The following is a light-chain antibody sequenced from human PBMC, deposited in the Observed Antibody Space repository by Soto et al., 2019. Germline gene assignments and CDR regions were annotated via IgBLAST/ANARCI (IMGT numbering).Light chain of an antibody. V-gene: IGLV2-14*01. CDR1: SSDVGAYNY. Sequence: SALTQPASVSGSPGQSVAISCSGTSSDVGAYNYVSWYQQHPGKAPKLLLSEVSNRPSGVSDRFFGSKSGNTASLTISGLQAEDEADYYCSSLTPRFTYVFGTGTKVTVL. CDR3: SSLTPRFTYV. J-gene: IGLJ1*01. CDR2: EVS.